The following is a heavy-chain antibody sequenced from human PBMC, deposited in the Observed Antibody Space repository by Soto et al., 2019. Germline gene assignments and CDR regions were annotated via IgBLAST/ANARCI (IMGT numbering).Heavy chain of an antibody. CDR3: ARDGGPLFGVVTPYYYYMDV. CDR2: IWYDGSNK. V-gene: IGHV3-33*01. CDR1: GFTFSSYG. D-gene: IGHD3-3*01. Sequence: GGSLRLSCAASGFTFSSYGMHWVRQAPGKGLEWVAVIWYDGSNKYYADSVKGRFTISRDNSKNTLYLQMNSLRAEDTAVYYCARDGGPLFGVVTPYYYYMDVWGKGTTVTVSS. J-gene: IGHJ6*03.